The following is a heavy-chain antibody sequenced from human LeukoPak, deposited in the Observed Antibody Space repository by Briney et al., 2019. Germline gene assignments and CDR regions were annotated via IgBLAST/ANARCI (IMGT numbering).Heavy chain of an antibody. CDR2: MYYSGNT. J-gene: IGHJ4*02. D-gene: IGHD5-12*01. Sequence: SETLSLTCSVSGVSITNYYWSWIRQPPGKGLEWVGYMYYSGNTKYNPSLKSRVTISVDTSKNQFSLRLTSVTAADTAVYYCAALSGYSGYDWFSHFDYWGQGTLVTVSS. CDR1: GVSITNYY. V-gene: IGHV4-59*01. CDR3: AALSGYSGYDWFSHFDY.